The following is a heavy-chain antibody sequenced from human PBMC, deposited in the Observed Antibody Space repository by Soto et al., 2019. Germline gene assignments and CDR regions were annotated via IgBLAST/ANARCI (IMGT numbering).Heavy chain of an antibody. V-gene: IGHV3-33*01. CDR2: IWYDGSNK. D-gene: IGHD4-17*01. CDR3: TRGPTALQNYYYYYGMDV. CDR1: GFTFSSYG. Sequence: GGSLRLSCAASGFTFSSYGMHWVRQAPGKGLEWVAVIWYDGSNKYYADSVKGQFTISRDDSKSIAYLQMNSLKTEDTAVYYCTRGPTALQNYYYYYGMDVWGQGTTVTVSS. J-gene: IGHJ6*02.